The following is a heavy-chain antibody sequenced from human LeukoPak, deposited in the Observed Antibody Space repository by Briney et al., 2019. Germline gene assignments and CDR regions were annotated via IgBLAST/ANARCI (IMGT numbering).Heavy chain of an antibody. Sequence: PGGSLRLSCAASGFTFSDYYMSWIRQAPGKGLEWASYISSSGSTIHYADSVKGRFTISRDNAKNSLYLQMNSLRAEDTAVYYCARDRDSSGYYERYFDYWGQGTLVTVSS. D-gene: IGHD3-22*01. CDR1: GFTFSDYY. CDR3: ARDRDSSGYYERYFDY. CDR2: ISSSGSTI. J-gene: IGHJ4*02. V-gene: IGHV3-11*01.